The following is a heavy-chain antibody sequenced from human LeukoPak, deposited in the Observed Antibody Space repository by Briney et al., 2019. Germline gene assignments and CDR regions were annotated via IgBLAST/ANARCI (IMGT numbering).Heavy chain of an antibody. D-gene: IGHD3-10*01. CDR2: IKQDGSEK. Sequence: GASLGLSCAASGFTFSSYWMSWVRQAPGKGLEWVANIKQDGSEKYYVDSVKGRFTISRDNAKNSLYLQMNSLRAEDTAVYYCAREGLLLWFGELLPGAFDIWGQGTMVTVSS. J-gene: IGHJ3*02. V-gene: IGHV3-7*03. CDR3: AREGLLLWFGELLPGAFDI. CDR1: GFTFSSYW.